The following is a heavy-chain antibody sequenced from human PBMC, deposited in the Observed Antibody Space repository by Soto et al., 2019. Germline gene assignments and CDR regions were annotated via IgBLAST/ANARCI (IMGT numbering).Heavy chain of an antibody. CDR3: ARHVAVPGTRGFDC. V-gene: IGHV4-4*02. CDR1: GGSVSSGNW. D-gene: IGHD6-19*01. J-gene: IGHJ4*02. CDR2: TYHSGTT. Sequence: QVQLQESGPGLVKPSGTLSLTCAVSGGSVSSGNWWSWVRQPPGEGLEWIGETYHSGTTNYNPSLKRRVTISLDKSKNQISLNLRSVTAADTAVYYCARHVAVPGTRGFDCWGQGTLVTVSS.